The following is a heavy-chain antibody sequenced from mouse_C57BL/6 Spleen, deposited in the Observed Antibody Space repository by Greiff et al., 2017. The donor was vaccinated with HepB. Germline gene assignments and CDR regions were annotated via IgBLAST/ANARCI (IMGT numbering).Heavy chain of an antibody. CDR2: INPSSGYT. V-gene: IGHV1-4*01. CDR3: ARPGEYYAMDY. Sequence: VQLQQSGAELARPGASVKMSCKASGYTFTSYTMHWVKQRPGQGLEWIGYINPSSGYTKYNQKFKDKATLTADKSSSTAYMQLSSLTSEDSEVYYCARPGEYYAMDYWGQGTSVTVSS. D-gene: IGHD3-1*01. J-gene: IGHJ4*01. CDR1: GYTFTSYT.